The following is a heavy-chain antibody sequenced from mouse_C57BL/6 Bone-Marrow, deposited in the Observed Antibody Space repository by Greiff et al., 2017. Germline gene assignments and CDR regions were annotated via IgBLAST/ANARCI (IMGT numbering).Heavy chain of an antibody. V-gene: IGHV5-6*01. CDR3: ERHRGGSSDNYAMDY. Sequence: EVQLVESGGDLVKPGGSLKLSCAASGFTFSSYGMSWVRQTPDKRLEWVATISSGGSYTYYPDSVKGRFTISRDNAKNTLYLQMSRLKSEDTAMYDCERHRGGSSDNYAMDYWGQGTSVTVSS. CDR1: GFTFSSYG. D-gene: IGHD1-1*01. CDR2: ISSGGSYT. J-gene: IGHJ4*01.